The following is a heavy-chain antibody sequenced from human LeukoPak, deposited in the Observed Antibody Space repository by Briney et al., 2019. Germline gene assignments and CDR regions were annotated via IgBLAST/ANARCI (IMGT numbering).Heavy chain of an antibody. CDR1: GFTFSSYW. D-gene: IGHD6-19*01. CDR2: INSDGRST. V-gene: IGHV3-74*01. J-gene: IGHJ4*02. CDR3: ATFGSGWYLSY. Sequence: GGSLRLSCAASGFTFSSYWMHWVRQAPGKGLVWVSRINSDGRSTGYADSVKGRFTISRDNAKNTLYLQMNSLRAEDTAVYFCATFGSGWYLSYWGQGTLVTVPS.